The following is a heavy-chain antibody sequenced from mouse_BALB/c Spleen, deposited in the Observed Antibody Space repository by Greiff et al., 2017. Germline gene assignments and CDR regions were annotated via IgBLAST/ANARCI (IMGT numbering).Heavy chain of an antibody. V-gene: IGHV2-3*01. Sequence: QVHVKQSGPGLVAPSQSLSITCTVSGFSLTSYGVSWVRQPPGKGLEWLGVIWGDGSTNYHSALISRLSISKDNSKSQVFLKLNSLQTDDTATYYCANPIYDGYYTWFAYWGQGTLVTVSA. CDR3: ANPIYDGYYTWFAY. D-gene: IGHD2-3*01. CDR1: GFSLTSYG. J-gene: IGHJ3*01. CDR2: IWGDGST.